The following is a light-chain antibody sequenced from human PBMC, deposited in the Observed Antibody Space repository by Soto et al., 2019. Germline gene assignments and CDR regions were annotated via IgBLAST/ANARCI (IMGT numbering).Light chain of an antibody. J-gene: IGKJ2*01. V-gene: IGKV1-27*01. CDR1: QASSNY. CDR2: AAS. Sequence: GDRVTITCRASQASSNYLAWYQRKPGNVPKLLIYAASTLQSRVPSRFSGSGSGTDVTLTISSLQPEDVATYYCQRYDSAPYTFAQGTKV. CDR3: QRYDSAPYT.